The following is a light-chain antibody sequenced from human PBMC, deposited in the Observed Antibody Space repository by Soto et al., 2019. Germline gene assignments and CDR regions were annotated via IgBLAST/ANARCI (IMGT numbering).Light chain of an antibody. CDR1: SSNIGNNF. V-gene: IGLV1-47*01. CDR2: RNI. J-gene: IGLJ2*01. Sequence: QSVLTQPPSASGTPGPWVTISCSGSSSNIGNNFVYWYQQVPETAPKLLIYRNILRASGVPDRFSASRSGTSASLAISGLRSEDEADYYCATWDDSLSGVVFGGGTKLTVL. CDR3: ATWDDSLSGVV.